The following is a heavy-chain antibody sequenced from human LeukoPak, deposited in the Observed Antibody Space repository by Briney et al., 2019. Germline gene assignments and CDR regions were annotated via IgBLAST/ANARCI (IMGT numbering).Heavy chain of an antibody. V-gene: IGHV3-21*01. Sequence: PGGSLRLSCAVSGFTFSSYWMSWVRQAPGKGLEWVSSISSSSSYIYYADSVKGRFTISRDNAKNSLYLQMNSLRAEDTAVYYCARDEYGMDVWGQGTTVTVSS. CDR1: GFTFSSYW. CDR2: ISSSSSYI. J-gene: IGHJ6*02. CDR3: ARDEYGMDV.